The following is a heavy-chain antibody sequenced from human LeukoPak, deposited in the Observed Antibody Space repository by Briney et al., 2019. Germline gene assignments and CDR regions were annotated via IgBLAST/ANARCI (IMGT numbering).Heavy chain of an antibody. CDR2: ISGSDSPI. CDR3: ARKTISSSGFFDY. J-gene: IGHJ4*02. D-gene: IGHD3-10*01. CDR1: GFTFSSYE. Sequence: GGSLRLSCAASGFTFSSYEMNWVHEAPRKGLEWVSYISGSDSPIYYADSVKGRFTISRDNAKNSLYLQMNSLRAEDTALYYCARKTISSSGFFDYWGQGTLVTVSS. V-gene: IGHV3-48*03.